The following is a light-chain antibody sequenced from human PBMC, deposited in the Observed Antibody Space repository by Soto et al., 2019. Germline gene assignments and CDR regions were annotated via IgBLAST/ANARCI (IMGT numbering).Light chain of an antibody. CDR3: QQYGSSGT. V-gene: IGKV3-20*01. CDR2: GAS. CDR1: QNISIY. Sequence: IVLTQSPATLSLSPGERATLSCRASQNISIYLAWYQQKPGQAPRLLIYGASNRATGIPDRFSGSGSGTDFTLTISRLEPEDFAVYYCQQYGSSGTFGQGTKVDIK. J-gene: IGKJ1*01.